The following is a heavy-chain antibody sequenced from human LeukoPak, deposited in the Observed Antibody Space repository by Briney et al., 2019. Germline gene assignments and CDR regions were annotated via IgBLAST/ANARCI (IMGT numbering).Heavy chain of an antibody. CDR2: IIPIFGTA. J-gene: IGHJ4*02. V-gene: IGHV1-69*13. Sequence: SVKVSCEASGYTFTGYYIHWVRQAPGQGLEWMGGIIPIFGTANYAQKFQGRVTITADESTSTAYMELSSLRSEDTAVYYCASSTGSYWGQGTLVTVSS. CDR3: ASSTGSY. CDR1: GYTFTGYY. D-gene: IGHD1-14*01.